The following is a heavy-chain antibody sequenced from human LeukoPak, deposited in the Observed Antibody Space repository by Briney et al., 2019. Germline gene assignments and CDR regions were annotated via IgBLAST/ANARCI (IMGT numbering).Heavy chain of an antibody. D-gene: IGHD6-19*01. J-gene: IGHJ4*02. Sequence: ASVKVSCKASGYTFTSYGISWVRQAPGQGLEWMGWTSAYNGNTNYAQKLQGRVTMTTDTSTSTAYMELRSLRSDDTAVYYCARDSRRPAYPYSSGYGYDYWGQGTLVTVSS. CDR2: TSAYNGNT. V-gene: IGHV1-18*01. CDR1: GYTFTSYG. CDR3: ARDSRRPAYPYSSGYGYDY.